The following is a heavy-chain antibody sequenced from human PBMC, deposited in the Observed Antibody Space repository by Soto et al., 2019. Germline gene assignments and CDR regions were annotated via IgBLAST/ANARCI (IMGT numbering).Heavy chain of an antibody. J-gene: IGHJ6*02. CDR3: AEDNWNGAYYGMDV. D-gene: IGHD1-20*01. Sequence: PVGSVRLSCAASDFRFTSSAMNWVRQAPGKGLEWVSGISASGGDKYYAGSVKGRFTISRDKSKNTLYLQMNSLRAEDTAVYYCAEDNWNGAYYGMDVWGQGTTVTVSS. CDR2: ISASGGDK. CDR1: DFRFTSSA. V-gene: IGHV3-23*01.